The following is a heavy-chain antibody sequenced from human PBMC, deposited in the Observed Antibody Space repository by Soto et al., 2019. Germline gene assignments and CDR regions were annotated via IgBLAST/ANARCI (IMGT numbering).Heavy chain of an antibody. J-gene: IGHJ4*02. CDR2: ISGSGGST. CDR1: GFTFSSYA. Sequence: GGSLRLSCAASGFTFSSYAMSWVRQAPGKGLEWVSAISGSGGSTYYADSVKGRFTISRDNSKNTLYLQMNSLRAEDTAVYYCAKVVRILGIVVVPAAEAEFDYWGQGTLVTVSS. CDR3: AKVVRILGIVVVPAAEAEFDY. V-gene: IGHV3-23*01. D-gene: IGHD2-2*03.